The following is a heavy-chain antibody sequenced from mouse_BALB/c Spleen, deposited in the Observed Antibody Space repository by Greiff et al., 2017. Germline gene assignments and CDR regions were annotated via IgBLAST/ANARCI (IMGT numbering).Heavy chain of an antibody. J-gene: IGHJ4*01. D-gene: IGHD2-4*01. CDR3: ARDPNDYGPMDY. CDR2: ISDGGSYT. V-gene: IGHV5-4*02. CDR1: GFTFSDYY. Sequence: EVHLVESGGGLVKPGGSLKLSCAASGFTFSDYYMYWVRQTPEKRLEWVATISDGGSYTYYPDSVKGRFTISRDNAKNNLYLQMSSLKSEDTAMYYCARDPNDYGPMDYWGQGTSVTVSS.